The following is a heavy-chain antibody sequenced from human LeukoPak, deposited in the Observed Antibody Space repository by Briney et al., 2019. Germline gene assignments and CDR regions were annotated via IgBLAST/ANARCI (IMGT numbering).Heavy chain of an antibody. CDR2: IYYSGST. CDR3: ARHLYCSGGSCHKLIDY. J-gene: IGHJ4*02. V-gene: IGHV4-39*01. Sequence: SETLSLTCTVSGGSISSSSYYWGWIRQPPGKGLERIGSIYYSGSTYYNPSLKSRVTISVDTSKNQFSLKLSSVTAADTAVYYCARHLYCSGGSCHKLIDYWGQGTLVTVSS. CDR1: GGSISSSSYY. D-gene: IGHD2-15*01.